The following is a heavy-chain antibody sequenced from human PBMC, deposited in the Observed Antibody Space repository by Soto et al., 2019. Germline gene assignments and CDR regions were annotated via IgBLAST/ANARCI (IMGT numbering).Heavy chain of an antibody. CDR2: IYPGDSDT. CDR1: GYSFTSYW. D-gene: IGHD6-19*01. Sequence: GESLKISCKGSGYSFTSYWIGWVRQMPGKGLEWMGIIYPGDSDTRYSPSFQGQVTISADKSISTAYLQWSSLKASDTAMYYCARFRDGIAVAGKLYYSYGMDVWGQGTTVPASS. J-gene: IGHJ6*02. CDR3: ARFRDGIAVAGKLYYSYGMDV. V-gene: IGHV5-51*01.